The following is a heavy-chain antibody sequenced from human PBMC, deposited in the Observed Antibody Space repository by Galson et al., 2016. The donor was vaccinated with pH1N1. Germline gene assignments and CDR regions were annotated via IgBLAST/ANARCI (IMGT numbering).Heavy chain of an antibody. D-gene: IGHD1-26*01. CDR1: GYTFTREY. J-gene: IGHJ4*02. V-gene: IGHV1-46*01. CDR2: IDPSNGGT. Sequence: SVKVSCKASGYTFTREYIHWVRQAPGEGLEWLGVIDPSNGGTTYAQKFQARVTMTRDTSTNTVYLDLTRLKSEDTSVYYCTSDLGRRREFWGQGTLVTVSS. CDR3: TSDLGRRREF.